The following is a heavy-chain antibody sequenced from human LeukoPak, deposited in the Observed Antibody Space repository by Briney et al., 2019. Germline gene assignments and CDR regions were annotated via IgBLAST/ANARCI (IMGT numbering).Heavy chain of an antibody. CDR2: IKQDGSEK. Sequence: GRSLRLSCAASGFTFSGFWMSWVRQTPGKGLEWVANIKQDGSEKYYVDSVKGRFTISRDNAKNSLSLQMNGLRVEDTAVYYCARAGSFWHYVYWGQGTLVTVSS. D-gene: IGHD1-7*01. V-gene: IGHV3-7*01. J-gene: IGHJ4*02. CDR3: ARAGSFWHYVY. CDR1: GFTFSGFW.